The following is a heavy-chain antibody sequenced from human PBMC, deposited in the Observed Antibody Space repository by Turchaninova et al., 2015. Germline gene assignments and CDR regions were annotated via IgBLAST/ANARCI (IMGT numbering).Heavy chain of an antibody. D-gene: IGHD4-23*01. CDR3: ARDPSVGSYYFDY. V-gene: IGHV3-33*01. CDR1: GFTFSSYG. Sequence: QVQLVESGGGVVQPGRSLRLSCAASGFTFSSYGMHWVRQAPGKGLEWVAVIWYDGSNKYYADSVKGRFTISRDNSKNTLYLQMNSLRAEDTAVYYCARDPSVGSYYFDYWGQGTLVTVSS. J-gene: IGHJ4*02. CDR2: IWYDGSNK.